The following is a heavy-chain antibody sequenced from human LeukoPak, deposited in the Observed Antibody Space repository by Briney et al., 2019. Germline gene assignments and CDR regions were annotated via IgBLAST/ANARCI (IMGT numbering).Heavy chain of an antibody. Sequence: PSETLSLTCTVSGVSISSGSYYWSWIRQPAGKGLEWIGRIYTSGSTNYNPSLKSRVTISVDTSKNQFSLKLSSVTAADTAVYYCASMYGDHYEGGHLYFDYWGQGTLITVSS. CDR2: IYTSGST. CDR1: GVSISSGSYY. D-gene: IGHD2-21*02. V-gene: IGHV4-61*02. J-gene: IGHJ4*02. CDR3: ASMYGDHYEGGHLYFDY.